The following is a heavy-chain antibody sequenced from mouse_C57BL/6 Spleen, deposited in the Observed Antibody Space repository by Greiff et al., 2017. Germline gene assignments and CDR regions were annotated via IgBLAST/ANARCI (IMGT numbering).Heavy chain of an antibody. Sequence: DVHLVESGEGLVKPGGSLKLSCAASGFTFSSYALSWVRQTPEKRLEWVAYISSGGDYIYYADTVKGRFTISRDNARNTLYLQMSSLKSEDTAMYYCTRGDGYSYYYAMDYWGQGTSVTVSS. V-gene: IGHV5-9-1*02. J-gene: IGHJ4*01. CDR2: ISSGGDYI. CDR3: TRGDGYSYYYAMDY. D-gene: IGHD2-3*01. CDR1: GFTFSSYA.